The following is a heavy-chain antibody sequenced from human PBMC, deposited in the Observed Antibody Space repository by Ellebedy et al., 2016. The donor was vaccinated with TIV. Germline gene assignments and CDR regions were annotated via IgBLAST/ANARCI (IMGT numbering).Heavy chain of an antibody. CDR1: GFTFDDFA. CDR2: ISWNSAYV. CDR3: VRDIDGYNVSQAF. Sequence: SLKISXAASGFTFDDFAMHWVRQPPGKGLEWVSGISWNSAYVGYADSVKGRFTISRDNSKNTLYLHMNNLRADDTAVYYCVRDIDGYNVSQAFWGQGTLVTVSS. D-gene: IGHD5-24*01. J-gene: IGHJ4*02. V-gene: IGHV3-9*01.